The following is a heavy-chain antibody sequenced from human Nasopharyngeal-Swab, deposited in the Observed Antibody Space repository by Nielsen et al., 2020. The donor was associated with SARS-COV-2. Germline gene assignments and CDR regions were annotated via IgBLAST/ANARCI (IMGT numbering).Heavy chain of an antibody. V-gene: IGHV3-23*01. CDR1: GFTFNNYA. CDR3: ARADWYYYGSGTKGEAFDI. J-gene: IGHJ3*02. D-gene: IGHD3-10*01. Sequence: GESLKISCEASGFTFNNYAMTWVRQAPGKGLEWVSTITGNGDTTYYADSVKGRFTISRDNSENTVYLQMNSLRAEDTAVYYCARADWYYYGSGTKGEAFDIWGQGTMVTVSS. CDR2: ITGNGDTT.